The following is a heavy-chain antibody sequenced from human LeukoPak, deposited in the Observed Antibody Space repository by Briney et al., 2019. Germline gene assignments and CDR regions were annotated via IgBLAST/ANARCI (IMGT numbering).Heavy chain of an antibody. CDR1: GGSVASTGCY. D-gene: IGHD6-19*01. J-gene: IGHJ6*02. V-gene: IGHV4-39*01. CDR2: AYYTGEI. CDR3: GRHVSNGWDYHYGLDV. Sequence: SETLSLTCTVSGGSVASTGCYWGWTRQPPGKGLEWIGSAYYTGEIHSTPSLKSRLTISVDTSKNQFALTLTSVTAADTAVYYCGRHVSNGWDYHYGLDVWGQGTTVTVSS.